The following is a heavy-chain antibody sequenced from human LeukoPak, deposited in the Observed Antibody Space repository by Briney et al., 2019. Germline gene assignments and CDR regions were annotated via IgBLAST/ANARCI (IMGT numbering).Heavy chain of an antibody. V-gene: IGHV3-23*01. CDR3: APLQGLDTPIDY. CDR1: GSTFSSYA. CDR2: ISGSGGST. D-gene: IGHD4-11*01. J-gene: IGHJ4*02. Sequence: GGSLRLSCAASGSTFSSYAMSWVRQAPGKGLEWVSAISGSGGSTYYVDSVKGRFTISRDNSKNTLYLQMNSLRAEDTAVYYCAPLQGLDTPIDYWGQGTLVTVSS.